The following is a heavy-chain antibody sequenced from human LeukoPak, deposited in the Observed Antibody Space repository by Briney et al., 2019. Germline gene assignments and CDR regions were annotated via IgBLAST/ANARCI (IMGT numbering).Heavy chain of an antibody. CDR2: INPSGGST. J-gene: IGHJ4*02. Sequence: ASVKVSCKASGYTFTSYYMHWVRQAPGQGLEWMGIINPSGGSTSYAQKFQGRVTMTRDTSTSTVYMELSSLRSEDTAVYYCARGRSIVVVLAAIYPPFGYWGQGTLVTVSS. D-gene: IGHD2-2*01. CDR3: ARGRSIVVVLAAIYPPFGY. CDR1: GYTFTSYY. V-gene: IGHV1-46*01.